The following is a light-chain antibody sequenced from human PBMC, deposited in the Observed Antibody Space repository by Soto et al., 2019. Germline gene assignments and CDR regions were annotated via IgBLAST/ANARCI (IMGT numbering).Light chain of an antibody. V-gene: IGKV1-5*01. CDR3: QQYNNRPPRT. J-gene: IGKJ1*01. CDR2: DAS. CDR1: QSISSW. Sequence: DIQVTQSPSTLSASVGDRVTITCRSSQSISSWLAWYQQKPGKAPKLLIYDASSLESGVPSRFSGSGSGTEFTLTISSLQPEDFAVYYCQQYNNRPPRTFGQGTKVDIK.